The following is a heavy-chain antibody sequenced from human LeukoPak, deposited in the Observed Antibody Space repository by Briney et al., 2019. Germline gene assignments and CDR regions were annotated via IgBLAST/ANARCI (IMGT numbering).Heavy chain of an antibody. CDR3: ARDRVWSRDYKSGGPLHYFDY. Sequence: GGSLPLSCAASGFTFSTYSMHWLRQAPGKGLEWLSVISYDGCSKYFADSVKGRFTISRDNSDNTLYLQLNSLRVEHTAVYSCARDRVWSRDYKSGGPLHYFDYWGLGTLVTVSS. J-gene: IGHJ4*02. CDR2: ISYDGCSK. V-gene: IGHV3-30-3*01. D-gene: IGHD3-10*01. CDR1: GFTFSTYS.